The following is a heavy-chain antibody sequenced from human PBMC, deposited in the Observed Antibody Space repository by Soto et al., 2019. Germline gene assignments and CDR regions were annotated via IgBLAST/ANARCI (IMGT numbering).Heavy chain of an antibody. CDR3: ATLSGDDYGGNRNGY. CDR1: GYTLTELS. J-gene: IGHJ4*02. V-gene: IGHV1-24*01. CDR2: FDPEDGET. D-gene: IGHD4-17*01. Sequence: ASVKVSCKVSGYTLTELSMHWVRQAPGKGLEWMGGFDPEDGETIYAQKFQGRVTMTEDTSTDTAYMELSSLRSEDTAVYYCATLSGDDYGGNRNGYWGQGTLVTVSS.